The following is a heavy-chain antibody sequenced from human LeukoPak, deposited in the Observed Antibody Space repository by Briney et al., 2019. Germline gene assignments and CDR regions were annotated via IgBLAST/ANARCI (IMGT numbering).Heavy chain of an antibody. D-gene: IGHD6-13*01. CDR3: ARHRGAAAYYYYYMDV. J-gene: IGHJ6*03. CDR2: IYPGDSDT. V-gene: IGHV5-51*01. CDR1: GYSFTSYW. Sequence: GESLKISCKGSGYSFTSYWIGWVRQMPGKGLEWMGIIYPGDSDTRYSPSFQGQVTISADKSISTAYLQWSSLKASDTAMYYCARHRGAAAYYYYYMDVWGKGTTVTVSS.